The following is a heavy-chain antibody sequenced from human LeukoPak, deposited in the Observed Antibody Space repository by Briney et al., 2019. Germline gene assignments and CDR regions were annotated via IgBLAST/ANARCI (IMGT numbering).Heavy chain of an antibody. D-gene: IGHD4/OR15-4a*01. CDR3: ARRAGAYSHPYDY. Sequence: GGSLRLSCAASGFTFSSYAMHWVRQAPGKGLVWVSRINFDGSSRNYADSVEGRFTISRDNAKNTLHLQMNSLRAEDTAVYYCARRAGAYSHPYDYWGQGTLVTVSS. J-gene: IGHJ4*02. V-gene: IGHV3-74*01. CDR2: INFDGSSR. CDR1: GFTFSSYA.